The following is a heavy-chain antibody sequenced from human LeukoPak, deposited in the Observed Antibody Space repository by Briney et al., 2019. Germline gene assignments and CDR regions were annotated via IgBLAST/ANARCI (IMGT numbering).Heavy chain of an antibody. CDR3: ASSQWLAYYFDY. Sequence: PSETLSLTRTVSGGSVSSGSYYWSWIRQPPGKGLEWIGYIYYSGSTNYNPSLKSRVTISVDTSKNQFSLKLSSVTAADTAVYYCASSQWLAYYFDYWGQGTLVTVSS. J-gene: IGHJ4*02. CDR2: IYYSGST. D-gene: IGHD6-19*01. CDR1: GGSVSSGSYY. V-gene: IGHV4-61*01.